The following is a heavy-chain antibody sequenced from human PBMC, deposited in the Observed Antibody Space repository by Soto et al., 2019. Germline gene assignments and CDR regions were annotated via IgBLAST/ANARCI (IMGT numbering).Heavy chain of an antibody. J-gene: IGHJ4*02. V-gene: IGHV3-23*01. Sequence: EVQLLESGGGLVQPGGSLRLSCAASGFTFSSYAMSWVRQAPGKGLEWVSAISGSGGSTYYADSVKGGFTISRDNSKNTLYLQMNSLRAEETAVYYCAKGRGYCSSTRCYVGSDYWGQGTLVTVSS. D-gene: IGHD2-2*01. CDR3: AKGRGYCSSTRCYVGSDY. CDR1: GFTFSSYA. CDR2: ISGSGGST.